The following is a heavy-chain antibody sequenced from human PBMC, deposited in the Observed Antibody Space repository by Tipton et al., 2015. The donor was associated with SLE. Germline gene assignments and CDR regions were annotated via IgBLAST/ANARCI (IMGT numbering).Heavy chain of an antibody. CDR3: ARDEARVETTTRGRGYYYYGMDA. CDR1: GGSISSYY. CDR2: IYYSGST. J-gene: IGHJ6*02. Sequence: TLSLTCTVSGGSISSYYWSWIRQPPGKGLEWIGYIYYSGSTNYNPSLKSRVSISVDTSKTQFSLRLNSVTAADTAVYYCARDEARVETTTRGRGYYYYGMDAWGQGTTVTVSS. D-gene: IGHD3-3*01. V-gene: IGHV4-59*01.